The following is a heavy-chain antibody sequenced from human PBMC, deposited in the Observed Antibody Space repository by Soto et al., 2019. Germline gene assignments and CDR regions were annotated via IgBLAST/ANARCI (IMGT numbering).Heavy chain of an antibody. CDR1: GYSIVNFG. Sequence: ASVKVSCKASGYSIVNFGFSWVRQAPGQGLEWMGWISGPRGETRYAQKLQGRVTMTTDTSTSTAYMELRSLNSDDTAVYYCARDFFSSSSSHYFDIWGQGTLVTVSS. CDR2: ISGPRGET. V-gene: IGHV1-18*01. CDR3: ARDFFSSSSSHYFDI. D-gene: IGHD6-6*01. J-gene: IGHJ4*02.